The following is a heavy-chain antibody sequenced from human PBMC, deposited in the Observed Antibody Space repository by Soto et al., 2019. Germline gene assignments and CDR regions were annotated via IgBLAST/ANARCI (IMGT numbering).Heavy chain of an antibody. CDR3: AREDCITGTSGTGDGMDV. J-gene: IGHJ6*02. V-gene: IGHV1-18*04. D-gene: IGHD1-20*01. CDR2: ISAYNGNT. Sequence: AAVKVSCKASGYTFTSYGISWVRQAPGQGLEWMGWISAYNGNTNYAQKLQGRVTMTTDTSTSTAYMELRSLRSDDTAVYYCAREDCITGTSGTGDGMDVWGQGTTVTV. CDR1: GYTFTSYG.